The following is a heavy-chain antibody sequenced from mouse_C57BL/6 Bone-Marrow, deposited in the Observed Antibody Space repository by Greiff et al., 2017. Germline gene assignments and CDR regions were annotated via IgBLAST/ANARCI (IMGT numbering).Heavy chain of an antibody. CDR2: LHPNSGST. Sequence: VQLQQPGAELVKPGASVSLSCKASGYTFTSYWMHWVKQRPGQGLEWIGMLHPNSGSTNYNEKFKSKATLTVDKSSSTAYMQLSSLTSEDSAVYYCAREIITTVSHYFDYWGQGTTLTVAS. CDR3: AREIITTVSHYFDY. D-gene: IGHD1-1*01. J-gene: IGHJ2*01. CDR1: GYTFTSYW. V-gene: IGHV1-64*01.